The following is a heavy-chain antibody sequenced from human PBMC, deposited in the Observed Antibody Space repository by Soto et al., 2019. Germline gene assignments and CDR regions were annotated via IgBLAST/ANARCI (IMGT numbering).Heavy chain of an antibody. V-gene: IGHV4-59*11. CDR3: ARESGFCGPRCYRNNWFDP. CDR1: GASISNHY. J-gene: IGHJ5*02. Sequence: SETLSLTCSVSGASISNHYWSWMRQSPGKGLEWIGLMSNTGIPTYNPSLQGRVNISPDTSNNRISPRLSSVTAADTAVYYCARESGFCGPRCYRNNWFDPWGQGILVTVSS. D-gene: IGHD2-2*02. CDR2: MSNTGIP.